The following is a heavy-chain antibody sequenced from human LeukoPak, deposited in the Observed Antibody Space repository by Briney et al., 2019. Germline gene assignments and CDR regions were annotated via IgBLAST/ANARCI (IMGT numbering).Heavy chain of an antibody. CDR1: GYTFTNFD. CDR2: MNPNTGNA. D-gene: IGHD3-22*01. J-gene: IGHJ4*02. CDR3: ARRDYDPRFDY. Sequence: ASVKVSCKASGYTFTNFDINWVRQATGQGLEWMGWMNPNTGNAGYAQKFQDRVTITWDASISTAYMDLSSLRSEDTAVYYCARRDYDPRFDYWGQGTLVTVSS. V-gene: IGHV1-8*01.